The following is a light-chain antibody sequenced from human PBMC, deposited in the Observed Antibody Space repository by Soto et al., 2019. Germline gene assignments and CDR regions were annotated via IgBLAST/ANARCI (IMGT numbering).Light chain of an antibody. V-gene: IGKV2-30*01. CDR1: QSLVYSDGNTY. J-gene: IGKJ3*01. CDR2: KVS. Sequence: DVVMTQSPLSLPVTLGQPASISCRSSQSLVYSDGNTYLNWFQQRPGQSPRRLLYKVSNRDSRVTDRFSGSGSGTDLTLKISRVEAEDVGVYYCMQGTHWPYRFTFGPGTKVDIK. CDR3: MQGTHWPYRFT.